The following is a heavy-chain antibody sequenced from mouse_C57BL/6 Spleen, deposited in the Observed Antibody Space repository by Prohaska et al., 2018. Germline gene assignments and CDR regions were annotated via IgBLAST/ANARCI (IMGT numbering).Heavy chain of an antibody. CDR1: GFTFSDYY. J-gene: IGHJ4*01. D-gene: IGHD1-1*01. Sequence: EVKLVESEGGLVQPGSSMKLSCTASGFTFSDYYMAWVRQVPEKGLEWVANINYDGSSTYYLDSLKSRFIISRDNAKNILYLQMSSLKSEDTATYYCARDQNYGAMDYWGQGTSVTVYS. V-gene: IGHV5-16*01. CDR3: ARDQNYGAMDY. CDR2: INYDGSST.